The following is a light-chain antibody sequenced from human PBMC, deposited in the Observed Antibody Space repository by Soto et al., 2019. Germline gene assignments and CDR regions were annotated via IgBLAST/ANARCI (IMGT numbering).Light chain of an antibody. CDR1: TGAVTSGHY. J-gene: IGLJ2*01. CDR3: LLLYSGVRPI. CDR2: DTT. V-gene: IGLV7-46*01. Sequence: QAVVTQEPSLTVSPGGTVTLTCGSSTGAVTSGHYPYWSQQKPGQAPRTLIYDTTNKHSWTPARFSGSLLGGKAALTLSGAQPEDEADYYCLLLYSGVRPIFGGGTKLTVL.